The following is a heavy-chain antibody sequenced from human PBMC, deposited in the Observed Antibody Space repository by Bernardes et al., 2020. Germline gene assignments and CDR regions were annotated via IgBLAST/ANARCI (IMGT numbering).Heavy chain of an antibody. D-gene: IGHD1-26*01. J-gene: IGHJ4*02. V-gene: IGHV3-23*01. CDR1: GFTFGSYA. CDR3: AKFVSGRYSSFDY. CDR2: ISGSGDST. Sequence: GGSLRLSRAASGFTFGSYAMSWVRQAPGKGLEWVSAISGSGDSTYYADSVKGRFTISRDNSKNTLYLQMNSLRAEDTAVYYCAKFVSGRYSSFDYWGQGTLVTVSS.